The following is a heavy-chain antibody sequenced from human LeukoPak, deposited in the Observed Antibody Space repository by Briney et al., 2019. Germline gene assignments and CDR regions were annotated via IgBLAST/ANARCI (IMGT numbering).Heavy chain of an antibody. CDR2: IYPSGST. V-gene: IGHV4-4*07. J-gene: IGHJ5*02. D-gene: IGHD2-2*01. CDR3: ARDSYCSSTSCYRWFDP. CDR1: GGSISSYY. Sequence: PSETLSLTCTVSGGSISSYYWSWIRQPAGKGLEWIGRIYPSGSTNYNPSLRSRVTMSVDTSKNQFSLKLSSVTAADTAVYYCARDSYCSSTSCYRWFDPWGQGTLVTVSP.